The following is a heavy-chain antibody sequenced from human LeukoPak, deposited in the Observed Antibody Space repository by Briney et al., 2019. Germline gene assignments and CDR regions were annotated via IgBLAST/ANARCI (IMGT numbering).Heavy chain of an antibody. CDR1: GFTFDDYA. D-gene: IGHD3-10*01. Sequence: GGSLRLSCAASGFTFDDYAMSWVRHVPGKGLEWVSGINWNGGSTGYADSVKGRFTISRDNAKNSLYLQMNSLRAEDTAVYYCARGGLWVRGVFDYWGQGTLVTVSS. CDR3: ARGGLWVRGVFDY. CDR2: INWNGGST. J-gene: IGHJ4*02. V-gene: IGHV3-20*04.